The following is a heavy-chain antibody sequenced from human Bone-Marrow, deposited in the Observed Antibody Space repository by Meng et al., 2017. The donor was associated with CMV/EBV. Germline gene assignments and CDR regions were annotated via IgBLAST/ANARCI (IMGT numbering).Heavy chain of an antibody. J-gene: IGHJ3*02. CDR3: ARAGIVVVIGAFDI. V-gene: IGHV4-39*07. CDR1: VGSISSSRYS. Sequence: SVGSISSSRYSWGWIRQPPGKGLEWIGSIYYSGSTYYNPSLKSRVTISVDTSKNQFSLKLSSVTAADTAVYYCARAGIVVVIGAFDIWGQGTMVTVSS. CDR2: IYYSGST. D-gene: IGHD2-21*01.